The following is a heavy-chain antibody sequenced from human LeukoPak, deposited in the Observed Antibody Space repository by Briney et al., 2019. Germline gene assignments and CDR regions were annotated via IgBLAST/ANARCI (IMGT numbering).Heavy chain of an antibody. J-gene: IGHJ4*02. CDR1: GFTFGTYS. V-gene: IGHV3-64*01. Sequence: GGSLRLSCAASGFTFGTYSMHWVRQAPGKGLEYVSAINGDGDDTFYANSVMGRFTISRDNSKNTLYLQMGSLRPEDMAVYYCARVNRGYDYWGQGTLVTVSS. CDR2: INGDGDDT. CDR3: ARVNRGYDY. D-gene: IGHD5-12*01.